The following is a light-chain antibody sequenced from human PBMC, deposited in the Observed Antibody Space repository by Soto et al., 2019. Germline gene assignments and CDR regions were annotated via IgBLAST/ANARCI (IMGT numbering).Light chain of an antibody. V-gene: IGKV3-15*01. Sequence: EIVMTQSPATLSVSPGERATLSCRASQSVSNNLAWYQQKPGQAPRLLLYGASTRATGIPARFSGSGSGTESTLTISSLQSEDFAVYYCQQYNNWPPCTFGQGTKVDIK. CDR2: GAS. CDR1: QSVSNN. J-gene: IGKJ2*02. CDR3: QQYNNWPPCT.